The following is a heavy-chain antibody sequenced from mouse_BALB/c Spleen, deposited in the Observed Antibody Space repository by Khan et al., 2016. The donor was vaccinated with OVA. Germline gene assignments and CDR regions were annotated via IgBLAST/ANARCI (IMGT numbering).Heavy chain of an antibody. Sequence: EVQLVESGGGLVQPGGSRKLSCAASGFTFSSYGMHWVRQAPERGLEWVAYISGDSNTIYYADTVKGRFTISRDNLRNTLFLQMTSLMSEDTAIDYCATSYFYGYYFDYWGPGTTLTVSS. V-gene: IGHV5-17*02. D-gene: IGHD1-1*01. CDR2: ISGDSNTI. CDR3: ATSYFYGYYFDY. J-gene: IGHJ2*01. CDR1: GFTFSSYG.